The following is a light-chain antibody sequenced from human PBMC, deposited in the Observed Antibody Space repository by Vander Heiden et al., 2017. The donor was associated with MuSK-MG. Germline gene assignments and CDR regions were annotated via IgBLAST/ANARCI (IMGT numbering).Light chain of an antibody. CDR1: QSISSY. V-gene: IGKV1-39*01. J-gene: IGKJ3*01. Sequence: IPMTPSPSSLSASVGDRVTITCRASQSISSYLDWYQQKPCKAPKLLIYAASSLHSGFPSRFRGSGSGTDCTLTISSLQPEDFATYFCQQSYRTPFTLGPGTKGDIK. CDR2: AAS. CDR3: QQSYRTPFT.